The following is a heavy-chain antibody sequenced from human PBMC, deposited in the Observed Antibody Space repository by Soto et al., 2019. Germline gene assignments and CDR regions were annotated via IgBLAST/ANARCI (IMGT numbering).Heavy chain of an antibody. CDR1: GFTVSTYH. Sequence: GSLRLSCAASGFTVSTYHMSWVRQAPGKGLEWVSVIYSAGSADFADSVKVRFTISRDNSKNTLYLQMSSLRAEDTAVYYCARVHRSSYHYFDYWGQGTVVTVSS. CDR2: IYSAGSA. CDR3: ARVHRSSYHYFDY. J-gene: IGHJ4*02. V-gene: IGHV3-66*01. D-gene: IGHD6-13*01.